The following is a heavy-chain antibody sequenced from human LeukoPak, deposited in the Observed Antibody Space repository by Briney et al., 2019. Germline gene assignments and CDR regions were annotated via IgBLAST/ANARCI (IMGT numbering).Heavy chain of an antibody. CDR1: GGSISSYY. CDR2: IYYSGST. J-gene: IGHJ4*02. D-gene: IGHD6-13*01. V-gene: IGHV4-59*01. CDR3: ARGIAAAGTGYFDY. Sequence: SETLSLTCTVSGGSISSYYWSWIRQPPGKGLEWIGYIYYSGSTNYNPSLKSRVTISVDTFKNQFSLKLSSVTAADTAVYYCARGIAAAGTGYFDYWGQGTLVTVSS.